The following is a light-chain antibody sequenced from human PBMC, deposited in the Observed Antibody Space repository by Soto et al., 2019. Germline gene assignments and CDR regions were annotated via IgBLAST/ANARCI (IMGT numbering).Light chain of an antibody. CDR2: GAS. CDR3: QQLNSFPIP. J-gene: IGKJ3*01. CDR1: QGISSF. Sequence: IQLTQSPSSLSASVGDRVTITCRASQGISSFFAWYQQKPGKAPKLLIYGASTLQSGVPSRFSGSVSGTDFTLTIGSLQPEDFATYYCQQLNSFPIPFGPGTKVDIK. V-gene: IGKV1-9*01.